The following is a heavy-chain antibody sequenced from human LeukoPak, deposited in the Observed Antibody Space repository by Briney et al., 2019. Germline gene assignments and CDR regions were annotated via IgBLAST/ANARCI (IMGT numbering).Heavy chain of an antibody. V-gene: IGHV4-39*01. CDR1: GGSIRSSYYY. J-gene: IGHJ5*02. D-gene: IGHD2-8*01. CDR2: IYDSGST. Sequence: PSETLSLTCTVSGGSIRSSYYYWGWIRQPPGKGLEWIGSIYDSGSTYYNPSLKSRVTISVDTSKNQFSLKLNSVTAADTAVYYCARGGVKGVLMVYATNWFDPWGQGTLVTVSS. CDR3: ARGGVKGVLMVYATNWFDP.